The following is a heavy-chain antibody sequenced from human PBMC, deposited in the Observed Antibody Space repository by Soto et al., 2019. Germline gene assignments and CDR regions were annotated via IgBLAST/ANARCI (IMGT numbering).Heavy chain of an antibody. D-gene: IGHD2-21*01. Sequence: LPLTCAVSGASITSNFYYWGWIRRPPGKGLEWIGSIYFDGSTYYKSSLKSRVTISLETSKNQFSLKLTSVTAADTAVYYCGKVLIGATRHTDFDPWGQGXLVTVSS. CDR3: GKVLIGATRHTDFDP. J-gene: IGHJ5*02. V-gene: IGHV4-39*01. CDR1: GASITSNFYY. CDR2: IYFDGST.